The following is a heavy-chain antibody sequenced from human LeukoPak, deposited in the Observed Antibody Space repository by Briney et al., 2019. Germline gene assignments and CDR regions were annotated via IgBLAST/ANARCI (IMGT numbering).Heavy chain of an antibody. V-gene: IGHV3-30*02. J-gene: IGHJ4*02. D-gene: IGHD5-24*01. Sequence: PGGSLRLSCAASGFTFSSYGMHWVSQAPGKGVERVALIRYDGSDKYYADSVKGRFTISRDNSKNTLYLQMNSLRAEDTDVYYCSNRRYGYNGPGHLFDYWGQGTLVTVSS. CDR2: IRYDGSDK. CDR1: GFTFSSYG. CDR3: SNRRYGYNGPGHLFDY.